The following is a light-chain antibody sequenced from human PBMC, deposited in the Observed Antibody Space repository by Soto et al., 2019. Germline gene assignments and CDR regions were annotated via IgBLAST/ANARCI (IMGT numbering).Light chain of an antibody. CDR2: EGS. J-gene: IGLJ2*01. CDR3: CSYAGSRHVV. CDR1: SSDVGSYNL. Sequence: QSVLTQLASVSGSPGQSITISCTGTSSDVGSYNLVSWYQQHPGKAPKLMIYEGSKRPSGVSNRFSGSKSGNTASLTISGLQAEDEADYYCCSYAGSRHVVFGGGTKLTVL. V-gene: IGLV2-23*01.